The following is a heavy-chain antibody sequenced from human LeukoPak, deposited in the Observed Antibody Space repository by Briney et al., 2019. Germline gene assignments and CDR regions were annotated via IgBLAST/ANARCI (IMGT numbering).Heavy chain of an antibody. D-gene: IGHD1-14*01. J-gene: IGHJ4*02. CDR3: AREHGRPGGTKWYIDY. Sequence: ASVKVSCKASGYTFTGYYMHWVRQAPGQGLEWMGWINPNSGGTNYAQKFQGRVTMARDTSISTAYMELSRLRSDDTAVYYCAREHGRPGGTKWYIDYWGQGTLVTVSS. CDR1: GYTFTGYY. V-gene: IGHV1-2*02. CDR2: INPNSGGT.